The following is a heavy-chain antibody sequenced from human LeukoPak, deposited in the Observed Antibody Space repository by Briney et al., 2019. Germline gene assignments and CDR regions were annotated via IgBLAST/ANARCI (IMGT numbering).Heavy chain of an antibody. V-gene: IGHV3-11*01. Sequence: PGGSLRLSCAASGFTFSDHYMSWIRQAPGKGLEWVSYIDGSGRALYYADSVKGRFTISRDNAKNSLFLQMDSLRAEDTAVYFCTRDPDKSSKVDFWGQGTLVTVSS. CDR2: IDGSGRAL. CDR1: GFTFSDHY. J-gene: IGHJ4*02. CDR3: TRDPDKSSKVDF. D-gene: IGHD3-9*01.